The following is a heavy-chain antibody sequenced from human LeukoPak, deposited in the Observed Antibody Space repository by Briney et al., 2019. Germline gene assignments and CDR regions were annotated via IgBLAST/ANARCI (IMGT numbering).Heavy chain of an antibody. CDR2: ISWNSDTI. CDR1: GFSFDDYA. Sequence: GRSLRLSCAASGFSFDDYAMHWVRQAPGKGLEWVPGISWNSDTIGYVDSVKGRFTISRDNAKNSLYLQMNSLRAEDTALYYCAKDISGTYLAALDYWGQGTLVTVSS. V-gene: IGHV3-9*01. D-gene: IGHD1-26*01. J-gene: IGHJ4*02. CDR3: AKDISGTYLAALDY.